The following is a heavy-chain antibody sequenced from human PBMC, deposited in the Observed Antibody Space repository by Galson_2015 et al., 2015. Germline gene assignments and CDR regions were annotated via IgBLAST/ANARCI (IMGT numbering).Heavy chain of an antibody. CDR3: ARSDRRFDY. J-gene: IGHJ4*02. CDR2: ISAYNGNT. CDR1: GYTFTSYG. V-gene: IGHV1-18*04. D-gene: IGHD3-22*01. Sequence: SVKVSCKASGYTFTSYGISWVRQAPGQGLEWMGWISAYNGNTNYAQKLQGRVTMTTDTSTSTAYLQWSSLKASDTAMYYCARSDRRFDYWGQGTLVTVSS.